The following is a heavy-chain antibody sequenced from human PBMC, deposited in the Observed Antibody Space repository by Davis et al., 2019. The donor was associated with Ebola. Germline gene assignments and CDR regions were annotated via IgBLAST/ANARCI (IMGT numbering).Heavy chain of an antibody. Sequence: GESLRLSCAASGFTLNSCAMFWVRQAPGKGLEWVATISFDGTNKFYTDSVRGRFTISRNDSRNTMYLQMNSLRADDTALYYCAKGTPMILGVSNWFDPWGQGTLVTVSS. D-gene: IGHD3-22*01. J-gene: IGHJ5*02. V-gene: IGHV3-30*18. CDR1: GFTLNSCA. CDR3: AKGTPMILGVSNWFDP. CDR2: ISFDGTNK.